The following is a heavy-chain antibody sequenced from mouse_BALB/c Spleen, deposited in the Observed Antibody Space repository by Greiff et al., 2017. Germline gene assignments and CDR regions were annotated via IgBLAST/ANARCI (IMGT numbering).Heavy chain of an antibody. CDR1: GFNIKDYY. V-gene: IGHV14-4*02. D-gene: IGHD2-1*01. J-gene: IGHJ2*01. Sequence: EVQLQQSGAELVRSGASVKLSYTASGFNIKDYYMHWVKQRPEQGLEWIGWIDPENGDTEYAPKFQGKATMTADTSSNTAYLQLSSLTSEDTAVYYCARWVYGNYDYWGQGTTLTVSS. CDR3: ARWVYGNYDY. CDR2: IDPENGDT.